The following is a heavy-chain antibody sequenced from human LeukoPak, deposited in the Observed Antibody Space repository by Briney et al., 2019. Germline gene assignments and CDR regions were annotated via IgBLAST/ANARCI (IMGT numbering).Heavy chain of an antibody. V-gene: IGHV4-59*01. D-gene: IGHD2-15*01. CDR1: GGSISSYY. Sequence: PSETLSLTCTVSGGSISSYYWSWIRQPPGKGLEWIGYIYYSGSTNYNPSLKSRVTISVDTSKNQFSLKLSSVTAADTAVYYCARGCSGASCKYYYYGMDVWGQGTTVTVSS. J-gene: IGHJ6*02. CDR2: IYYSGST. CDR3: ARGCSGASCKYYYYGMDV.